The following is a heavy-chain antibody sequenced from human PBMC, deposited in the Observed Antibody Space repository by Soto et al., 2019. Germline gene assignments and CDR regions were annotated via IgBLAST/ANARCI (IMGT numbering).Heavy chain of an antibody. V-gene: IGHV4-39*01. CDR2: IFYTGSA. CDR1: GGSISSRSHY. D-gene: IGHD2-21*01. J-gene: IGHJ4*02. CDR3: ARHDSGPIDS. Sequence: QLQLQESGPRLVKPWETLSLTCTVSGGSISSRSHYWGWIRQPPGKGLEWIGSIFYTGSAYYDPFLKSRLTMSVDTSENHFSLKLSSVTAADTAVYYCARHDSGPIDSGGQGTLVTVSS.